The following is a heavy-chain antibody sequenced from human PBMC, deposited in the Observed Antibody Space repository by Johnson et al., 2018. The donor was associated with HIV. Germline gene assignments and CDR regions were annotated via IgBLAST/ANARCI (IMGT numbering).Heavy chain of an antibody. V-gene: IGHV3-74*01. D-gene: IGHD3-10*01. CDR3: ARDGDEGAFDI. J-gene: IGHJ3*02. Sequence: VQVVESGGGLVQPGGSLRLSCAASGFIFSSYWLHWVRQAPEKGLVWVSRINISGSRTRYAASVKGRFTISRDNAKITLSLQMNSLRAEDTAVYYCARDGDEGAFDIWGQGTMVTVSS. CDR1: GFIFSSYW. CDR2: INISGSRT.